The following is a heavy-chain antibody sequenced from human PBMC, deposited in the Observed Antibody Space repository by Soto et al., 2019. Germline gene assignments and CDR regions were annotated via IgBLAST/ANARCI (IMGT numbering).Heavy chain of an antibody. J-gene: IGHJ4*02. CDR2: ISSGGNNI. CDR3: ARHTWHFDY. Sequence: GGSLSLSCLASVFTFSSYEMNWFRQAPGKGLEWISYISSGGNNIYYADSVKGRFTISRGNAKNSLYLQMNSLRAEDTAIYYCARHTWHFDYWGQGTLVTVSS. D-gene: IGHD3-16*01. V-gene: IGHV3-48*03. CDR1: VFTFSSYE.